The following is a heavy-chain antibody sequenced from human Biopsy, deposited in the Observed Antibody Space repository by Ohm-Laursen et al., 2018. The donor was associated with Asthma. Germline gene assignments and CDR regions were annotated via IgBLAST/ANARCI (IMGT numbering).Heavy chain of an antibody. D-gene: IGHD3-9*01. CDR3: ARTYYDFLTGQVNDAFAL. V-gene: IGHV1-3*01. CDR2: INAGDGNT. J-gene: IGHJ3*01. CDR1: GYTFIHFA. Sequence: SVKVSCKVSGYTFIHFAIHWVRQAPGQRLEWMGWINAGDGNTKYSQKFQGRVTITRGTSASTAYMDLRSLRSEDTAMYYCARTYYDFLTGQVNDAFALWGQGTMVTVSS.